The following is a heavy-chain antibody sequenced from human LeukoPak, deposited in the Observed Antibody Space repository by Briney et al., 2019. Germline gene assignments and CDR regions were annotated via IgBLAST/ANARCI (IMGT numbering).Heavy chain of an antibody. Sequence: GGSLRLSCAASGFTFSSYGMHWVRQAPGKGLEWVAFIRYDGSNKYYADSVKGRFTISRDNSRNTLYLQMNSLRAEDTAVYYCAKDRAEGDIVVADWGQGTLVTVSS. V-gene: IGHV3-30*02. J-gene: IGHJ4*02. CDR1: GFTFSSYG. D-gene: IGHD2-2*01. CDR2: IRYDGSNK. CDR3: AKDRAEGDIVVAD.